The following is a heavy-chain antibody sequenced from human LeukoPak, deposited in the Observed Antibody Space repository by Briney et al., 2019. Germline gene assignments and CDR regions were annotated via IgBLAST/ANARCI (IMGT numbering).Heavy chain of an antibody. V-gene: IGHV4-30-2*01. Sequence: SQTLSLTCAVSGGSISSGGYSWSWIRQPPGKVLEWIGYIYHSGSTYYNPSLKSRVTISVDRSKNQFYLKLSSVTAADTDVYYCARDQGASGSLVGMDVWGQGTTVTVSS. D-gene: IGHD3-10*01. CDR2: IYHSGST. CDR1: GGSISSGGYS. CDR3: ARDQGASGSLVGMDV. J-gene: IGHJ6*02.